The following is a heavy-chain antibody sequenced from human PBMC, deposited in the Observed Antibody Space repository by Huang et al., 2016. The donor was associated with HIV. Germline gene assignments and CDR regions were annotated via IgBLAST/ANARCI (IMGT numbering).Heavy chain of an antibody. D-gene: IGHD3-10*01. CDR3: AAMVRGVISYFDY. J-gene: IGHJ4*02. CDR1: DGAISSSSYY. V-gene: IGHV4-39*01. CDR2: FFYDGNP. Sequence: QLQLQESGPGLVKPSETLSLTCTVSDGAISSSSYYWGWIRQPPGKGLEWSETFFYDGNPDYSPSLKSRITISVDTSKNQFSLNLSSVTAADTAVYYCAAMVRGVISYFDYWGQGTLVTVSS.